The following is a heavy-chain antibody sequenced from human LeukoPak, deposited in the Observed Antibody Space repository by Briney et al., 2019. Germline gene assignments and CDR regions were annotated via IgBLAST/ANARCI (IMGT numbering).Heavy chain of an antibody. D-gene: IGHD1-26*01. CDR2: IIPILGIA. V-gene: IGHV1-69*04. CDR1: GGTFSSYA. Sequence: ASVKVSCKASGGTFSSYAISWVRQAPGQGLERMGRIIPILGIANYAQKFQGRVTITADKSTSTAYMELSSLRSEDTAVYYCARSGSYYYYYGMDVWGQGTTVTVSS. J-gene: IGHJ6*02. CDR3: ARSGSYYYYYGMDV.